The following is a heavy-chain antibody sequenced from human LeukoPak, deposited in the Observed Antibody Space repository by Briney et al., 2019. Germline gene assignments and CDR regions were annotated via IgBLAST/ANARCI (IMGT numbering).Heavy chain of an antibody. V-gene: IGHV3-23*01. Sequence: GGSLRLSCAASGFTFSSYAMSWVRQAPGKGLEWVSAISGSGGSTYYADSVKGRFTISRDNGKNSLYLQMNSLRAEDTAVYHCARSFMVRGVVDDAFDIWGQGTMVTVSS. D-gene: IGHD3-10*01. J-gene: IGHJ3*02. CDR1: GFTFSSYA. CDR3: ARSFMVRGVVDDAFDI. CDR2: ISGSGGST.